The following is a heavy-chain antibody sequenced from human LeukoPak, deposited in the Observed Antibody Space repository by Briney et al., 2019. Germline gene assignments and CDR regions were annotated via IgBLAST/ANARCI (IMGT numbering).Heavy chain of an antibody. J-gene: IGHJ5*02. Sequence: SETLSLTCAVYGGSFGGYYWSWIRQPPGKGLEWIGEINHSGSTNYNPSLKSRVTIPVDTSKNQFSLKLSSVTAADTAVYYCARGQLYSSGWYTGENWFDPWGHGTLVTVSS. CDR1: GGSFGGYY. D-gene: IGHD6-19*01. CDR2: INHSGST. CDR3: ARGQLYSSGWYTGENWFDP. V-gene: IGHV4-34*01.